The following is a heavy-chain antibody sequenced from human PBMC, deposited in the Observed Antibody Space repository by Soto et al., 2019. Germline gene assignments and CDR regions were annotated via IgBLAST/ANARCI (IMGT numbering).Heavy chain of an antibody. Sequence: QVQLVQSGAEVKKPGSSVKVSCKASGGTFSSYAISWVRQAPGQGLEWMGGIIPIFGTANYAQKFQGRVTITADESTSTAYMELSSLRSEDTAVYYCASPSDYYDSSGYYYKNAFDIWGQGTMVTVSS. CDR3: ASPSDYYDSSGYYYKNAFDI. V-gene: IGHV1-69*01. CDR1: GGTFSSYA. CDR2: IIPIFGTA. J-gene: IGHJ3*02. D-gene: IGHD3-22*01.